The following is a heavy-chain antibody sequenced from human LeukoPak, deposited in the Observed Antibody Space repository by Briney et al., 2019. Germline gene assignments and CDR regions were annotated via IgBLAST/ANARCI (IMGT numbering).Heavy chain of an antibody. CDR3: ASFLTWGNWFDP. CDR2: IYYSGST. Sequence: PSETLSLTCTVSGGSISSSSYYWGWIRQPPGKGLEWIGSIYYSGSTYYNPSLKSRVTISVDTSKNQFSLKLSSVTAADTAVYYCASFLTWGNWFDPWGQGTLVTVSS. V-gene: IGHV4-39*01. D-gene: IGHD7-27*01. CDR1: GGSISSSSYY. J-gene: IGHJ5*02.